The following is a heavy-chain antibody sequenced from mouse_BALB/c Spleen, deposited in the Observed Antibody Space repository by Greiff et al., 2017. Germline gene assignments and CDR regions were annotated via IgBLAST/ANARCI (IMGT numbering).Heavy chain of an antibody. Sequence: VQLQQSGTVLARPGASVKMSCKASGYSFTSYWMHWVKQRPGQGLEWIGAIYPGNSDTSYNQKFKGKAKLTAVTSASTAYMELSSLTNEDSAVYYCTRSSYDGYYAFAYWGQGTLVTVSA. V-gene: IGHV1-5*01. CDR3: TRSSYDGYYAFAY. J-gene: IGHJ3*01. CDR1: GYSFTSYW. D-gene: IGHD2-3*01. CDR2: IYPGNSDT.